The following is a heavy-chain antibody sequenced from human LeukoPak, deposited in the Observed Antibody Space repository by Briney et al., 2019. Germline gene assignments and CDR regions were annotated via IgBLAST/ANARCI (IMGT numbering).Heavy chain of an antibody. V-gene: IGHV3-7*01. CDR3: ARDLVVVSAGDWFDP. Sequence: GGSLRLSCAASGFTLTNYWMAWVRQAPGRGLEWVANIKQDGSEKYYVDSVKGRFTISRDNAKNSLYLQMNSLRVEDTAVYYCARDLVVVSAGDWFDPWGQGTLVTVSA. CDR2: IKQDGSEK. CDR1: GFTLTNYW. J-gene: IGHJ5*02. D-gene: IGHD2-2*01.